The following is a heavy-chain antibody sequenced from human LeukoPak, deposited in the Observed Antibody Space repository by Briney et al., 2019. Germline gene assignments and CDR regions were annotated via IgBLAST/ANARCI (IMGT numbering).Heavy chain of an antibody. V-gene: IGHV4-4*09. D-gene: IGHD3-3*01. CDR3: ARLGYYDFWSGYGNWFDP. CDR2: IYTSGST. Sequence: PSETRSLTCTDPGGSISSYYWSWIRQPPGKGLEWIGYIYTSGSTNYNPSLKSRVTISVDTSKNQFSLKLSSVTAADTAVYYCARLGYYDFWSGYGNWFDPWCQGTLVTVPS. CDR1: GGSISSYY. J-gene: IGHJ5*02.